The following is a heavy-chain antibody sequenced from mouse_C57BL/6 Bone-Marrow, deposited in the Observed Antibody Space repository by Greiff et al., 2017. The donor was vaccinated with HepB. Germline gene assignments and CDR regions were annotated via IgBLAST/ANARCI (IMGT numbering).Heavy chain of an antibody. CDR3: TRSGRYGNYIYAMDY. CDR1: GYTFTDYE. Sequence: VQLQQSGAELVRPGASVTLSCKASGYTFTDYEMHWVKQTPVHGLEWIGAIDPETGGTAYNQKFKGKAILTADKSSSTAYMELRSLTSEDSAVYYCTRSGRYGNYIYAMDYWGQGTSVTVSS. CDR2: IDPETGGT. D-gene: IGHD2-1*01. V-gene: IGHV1-15*01. J-gene: IGHJ4*01.